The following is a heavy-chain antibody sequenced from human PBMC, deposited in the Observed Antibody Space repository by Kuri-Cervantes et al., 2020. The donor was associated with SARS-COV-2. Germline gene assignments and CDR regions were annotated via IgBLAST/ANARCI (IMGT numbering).Heavy chain of an antibody. Sequence: ASVKVSCKASGYTFTSYGISWVRQAPGQGLEWMGWISAYNGNTNYAQSLQGRVTMTTDTSTSTAYMELRSLRSDDTAVYYCARDLVHYDFWSGGIKGDYWGRGTLVTVS. J-gene: IGHJ4*02. D-gene: IGHD3-3*01. CDR2: ISAYNGNT. CDR3: ARDLVHYDFWSGGIKGDY. V-gene: IGHV1-18*01. CDR1: GYTFTSYG.